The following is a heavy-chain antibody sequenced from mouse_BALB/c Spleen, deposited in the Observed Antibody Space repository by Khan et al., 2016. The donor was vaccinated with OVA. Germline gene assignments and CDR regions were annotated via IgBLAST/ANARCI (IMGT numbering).Heavy chain of an antibody. D-gene: IGHD2-4*01. CDR2: INYSGNT. V-gene: IGHV3-2*02. CDR1: GYSITSEYA. Sequence: EVQLQQSGPGLVKPSQSLSLTCTVTGYSITSEYAWNWIRHFPGNQLEWMGYINYSGNTRYNPSLKSRLSITRDTSKNQFFLQLNSLTTEDTATYFCARKDYYDYDPFPYWGQGTLVTVSA. J-gene: IGHJ3*01. CDR3: ARKDYYDYDPFPY.